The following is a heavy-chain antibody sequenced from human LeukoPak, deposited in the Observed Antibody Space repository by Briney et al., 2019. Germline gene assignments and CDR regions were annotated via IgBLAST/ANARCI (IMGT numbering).Heavy chain of an antibody. CDR3: TTDLVSGWLGYAFDI. CDR2: IKSKTDGGTT. Sequence: GGSLRLSCAASGFTVSSYWMHWVRQPPGKGLEWVGRIKSKTDGGTTDYAAPVKGRFTISRDDSKNTLYLQMNSLKTEDTAVYYCTTDLVSGWLGYAFDIWGQGTMVTVSS. V-gene: IGHV3-15*01. J-gene: IGHJ3*02. D-gene: IGHD6-19*01. CDR1: GFTVSSYW.